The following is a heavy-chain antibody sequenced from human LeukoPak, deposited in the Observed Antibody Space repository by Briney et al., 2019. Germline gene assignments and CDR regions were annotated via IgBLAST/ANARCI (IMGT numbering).Heavy chain of an antibody. CDR2: IIPIFGTA. J-gene: IGHJ4*02. D-gene: IGHD6-19*01. CDR3: ARDVGHSSGWYYFDY. CDR1: GGTFSSYA. V-gene: IGHV1-69*13. Sequence: SVKVSCKASGGTFSSYAISWVRQAPGQGLEWMGGIIPIFGTANYAQKFQSRVTITADESTSTAYMELSSLRSEDTAVYYCARDVGHSSGWYYFDYWGQGTLVTVSS.